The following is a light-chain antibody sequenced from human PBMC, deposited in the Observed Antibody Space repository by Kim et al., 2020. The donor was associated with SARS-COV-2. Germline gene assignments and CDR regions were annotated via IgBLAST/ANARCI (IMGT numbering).Light chain of an antibody. J-gene: IGLJ1*01. CDR3: AAWDDSLNGRV. CDR1: SSNIGSNT. CDR2: SSN. V-gene: IGLV1-44*01. Sequence: QRVTISCSGSSSNIGSNTVNWYQQLPGTAPKLLIYSSNQRPSWVPDRFSGSKSGTSDSLAISGLQSEDEADYYCAAWDDSLNGRVFGTGTKVTVL.